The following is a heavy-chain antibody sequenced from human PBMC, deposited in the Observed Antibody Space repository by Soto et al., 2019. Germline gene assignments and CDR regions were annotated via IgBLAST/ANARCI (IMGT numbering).Heavy chain of an antibody. V-gene: IGHV1-46*01. CDR2: INPSGGST. CDR1: GYTFTSYY. J-gene: IGHJ5*02. CDR3: ARDPDSDWNYVDLPWFDP. Sequence: ASVTVSCKAAGYTFTSYYMHWVRQAPGQGLEWMGIINPSGGSTSYAQKFQGRVTMTRDTSTSTVYMELSSLRSEDTAVYYCARDPDSDWNYVDLPWFDPWGQGTLVTVSS. D-gene: IGHD1-7*01.